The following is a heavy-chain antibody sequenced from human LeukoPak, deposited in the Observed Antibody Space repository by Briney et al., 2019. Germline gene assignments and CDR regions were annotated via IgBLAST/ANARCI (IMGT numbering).Heavy chain of an antibody. J-gene: IGHJ4*02. CDR2: INPNSGGT. CDR1: GYTFTGYY. V-gene: IGHV1-2*02. D-gene: IGHD3-22*01. CDR3: ARGPSYYDSSGYYHTPYYFDY. Sequence: GASVKVSCKASGYTFTGYYMHWVRQAPGQGLEWMGWINPNSGGTNYAQKFQGRVTMTRDTSISTAYMELSRLRSDDTAVYYCARGPSYYDSSGYYHTPYYFDYWGQGTLVTVSS.